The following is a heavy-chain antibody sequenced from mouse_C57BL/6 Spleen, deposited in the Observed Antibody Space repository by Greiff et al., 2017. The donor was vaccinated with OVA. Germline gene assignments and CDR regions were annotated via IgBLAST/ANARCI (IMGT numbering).Heavy chain of an antibody. V-gene: IGHV5-17*01. CDR3: ARLGGNPYWYFDV. Sequence: EVHLVESGGGLVKPGGSLKLSCAASGFTFSDYGMHWVRQAPEKGLEWVAYISSGSSTIYYADTVKGRFTISRDNAKNTLFLQMTSLRSEDTAMYYCARLGGNPYWYFDVWGTGTTVTVSS. D-gene: IGHD2-1*01. CDR2: ISSGSSTI. CDR1: GFTFSDYG. J-gene: IGHJ1*03.